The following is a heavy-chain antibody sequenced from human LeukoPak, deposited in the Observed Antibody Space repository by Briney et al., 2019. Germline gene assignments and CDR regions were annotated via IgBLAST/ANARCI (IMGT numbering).Heavy chain of an antibody. V-gene: IGHV3-7*01. J-gene: IGHJ6*03. Sequence: SGGSLRLSCAASGFAFSNYWMTWVRQAPGKGLEWVANIKPDGRDKYYVDSVEGRFTISRDNAKNSLYLQMNSLRAEDTAVYYCARDRTLWFGELHRGYMEVWGKGTTVTISS. CDR3: ARDRTLWFGELHRGYMEV. CDR1: GFAFSNYW. CDR2: IKPDGRDK. D-gene: IGHD3-10*01.